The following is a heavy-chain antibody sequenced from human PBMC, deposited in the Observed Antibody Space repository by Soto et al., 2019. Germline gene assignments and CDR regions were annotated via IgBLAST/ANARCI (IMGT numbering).Heavy chain of an antibody. CDR2: IYYRGST. CDR1: CGSISSYY. V-gene: IGHV4-59*01. D-gene: IGHD3-9*01. Sequence: SETLSLTGTVSCGSISSYYWSCIRQPPGKGLEWIGYIYYRGSTNYNPSLNSRVTISVDTSKDQFSLKRSSVTTADPAVYYCARDLTVLTGYFDSRGQGTLVTVSS. J-gene: IGHJ4*02. CDR3: ARDLTVLTGYFDS.